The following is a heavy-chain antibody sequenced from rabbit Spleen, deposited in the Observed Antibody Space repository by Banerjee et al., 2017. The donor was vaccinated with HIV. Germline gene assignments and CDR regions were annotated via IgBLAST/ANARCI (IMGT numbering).Heavy chain of an antibody. D-gene: IGHD1-1*01. V-gene: IGHV1S45*01. CDR1: GFDFSSYYM. CDR3: VRGTYDSGIGIYYGMDL. J-gene: IGHJ6*01. CDR2: IDPVFGNT. Sequence: QEQLKESGGGLVQPGGSLTLTCTVSGFDFSSYYMTWVRQAPGKGLEWTGYIDPVFGNTYYASWVNGRFTISKTSSTTVTLQMTSLTAADTATYFCVRGTYDSGIGIYYGMDLWGPGTLVTVS.